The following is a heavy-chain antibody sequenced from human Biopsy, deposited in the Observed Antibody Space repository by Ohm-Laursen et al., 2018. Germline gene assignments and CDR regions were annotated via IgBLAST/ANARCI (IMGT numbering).Heavy chain of an antibody. D-gene: IGHD4-17*01. CDR3: ARHGVYGDLRMDY. J-gene: IGHJ4*02. CDR2: IHTSGST. Sequence: SQTLSLTCAVSGDSISNDYWSWIRQSAGQGLEWIGRIHTSGSTNHNLSLKSRVTMSVDTSKNQFSLKLYSLTAADTAVYYCARHGVYGDLRMDYWGQGTLVTVSS. CDR1: GDSISNDY. V-gene: IGHV4-4*07.